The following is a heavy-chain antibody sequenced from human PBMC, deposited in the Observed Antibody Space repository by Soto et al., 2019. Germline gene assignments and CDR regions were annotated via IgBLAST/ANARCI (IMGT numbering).Heavy chain of an antibody. CDR3: ERPDFFASAYDRFCFDY. Sequence: PAETLASTFTVSGGSISSSSYYWGWIRQPPVEVLEWIGSIYYNGSTYYNPSLKSRVTISVHTSKNQFSLKLNSVSAADTAVYYCERPDFFASAYDRFCFDYLGHGTPVTVS. V-gene: IGHV4-39*01. CDR1: GGSISSSSYY. D-gene: IGHD5-12*01. J-gene: IGHJ4*01. CDR2: IYYNGST.